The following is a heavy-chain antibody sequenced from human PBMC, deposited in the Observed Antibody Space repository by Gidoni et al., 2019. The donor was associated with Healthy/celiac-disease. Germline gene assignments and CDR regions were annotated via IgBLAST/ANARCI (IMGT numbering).Heavy chain of an antibody. CDR3: AREGGYSGYGLEV. CDR1: GYTFNGYY. Sequence: QLQLVQSGAAVKKPGSSVKVSCKASGYTFNGYYMHWVRQAPGQGLEWMGRINPTIGDTNSAQKFQGRVTMTSDTSISTAYLELSRLRSDDTALYYCAREGGYSGYGLEVWGQGTLVTVSS. CDR2: INPTIGDT. V-gene: IGHV1-2*06. J-gene: IGHJ4*02. D-gene: IGHD5-12*01.